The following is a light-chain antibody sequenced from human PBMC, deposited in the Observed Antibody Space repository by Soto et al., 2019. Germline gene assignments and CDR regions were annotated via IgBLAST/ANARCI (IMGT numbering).Light chain of an antibody. CDR2: AAS. CDR1: QGISSY. V-gene: IGKV1-9*01. CDR3: QQLNSYPLT. J-gene: IGKJ4*01. Sequence: DIQLTQYPSFLSASVGDRVTITCRASQGISSYLAWYQQKPGKAPKLLIYAASTLQSGVPSRFSGSGSGTEFTLTISSLKTEDFATYYCQQLNSYPLTFGGGTKVDIK.